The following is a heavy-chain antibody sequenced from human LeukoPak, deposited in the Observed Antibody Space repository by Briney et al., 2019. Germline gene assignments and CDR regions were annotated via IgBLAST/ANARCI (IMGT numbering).Heavy chain of an antibody. D-gene: IGHD3-22*01. CDR1: GGSISSYY. J-gene: IGHJ4*02. CDR3: ARASRGYYDSSGYTQDY. Sequence: SETLSLTCTVSGGSISSYYWSWIRQPPGKGLEWIGYIYYSGSTNYNPSLKSRVTISVDTSKNQFSLKLSSVTAADTAVYYCARASRGYYDSSGYTQDYWGQGTLVTVSS. V-gene: IGHV4-59*01. CDR2: IYYSGST.